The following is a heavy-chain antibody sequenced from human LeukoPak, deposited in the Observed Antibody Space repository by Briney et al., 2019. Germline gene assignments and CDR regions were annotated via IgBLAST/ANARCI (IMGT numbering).Heavy chain of an antibody. CDR2: IYHSGST. CDR1: GYSISSGYY. V-gene: IGHV4-38-2*02. D-gene: IGHD4-11*01. Sequence: SETLSLTCTVSGYSISSGYYWGWIRQPPGKGLEWIGSIYHSGSTYYNPSLKSRVTISVDTSKNQFSLKLSSVTAADTAVYYCARGYDYSNYDFDYWGQGTLATVSS. J-gene: IGHJ4*02. CDR3: ARGYDYSNYDFDY.